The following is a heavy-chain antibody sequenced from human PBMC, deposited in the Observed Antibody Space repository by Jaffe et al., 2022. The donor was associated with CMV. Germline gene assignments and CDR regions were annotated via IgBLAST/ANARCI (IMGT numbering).Heavy chain of an antibody. CDR3: AKDWRPHYYGSGLFDP. V-gene: IGHV3-23*01. J-gene: IGHJ5*02. Sequence: EVQLLESGGGLVQPGGSLRLSCAASGFTFSSYAMSWVRQAPGKGLEWVSAISGSGGSTYYADSVKGRFTISRDNSKNTLYLQMNSLRAEDTAVYYCAKDWRPHYYGSGLFDPWGQGTLVTVSS. CDR1: GFTFSSYA. CDR2: ISGSGGST. D-gene: IGHD3-10*01.